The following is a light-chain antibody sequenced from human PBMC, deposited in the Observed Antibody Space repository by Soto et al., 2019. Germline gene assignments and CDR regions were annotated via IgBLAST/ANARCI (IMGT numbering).Light chain of an antibody. CDR1: QSVSSSY. V-gene: IGKV3-20*01. CDR2: GAS. Sequence: EIVLTQSPGTLSLSPGERATLSCRASQSVSSSYLAWYQQKPGQAPRRLIYGASSRATGIPDRFSGSGSGTDFTLTISRLEPEDFAVYYCQQYGSSPFTLGPGTKVDIK. CDR3: QQYGSSPFT. J-gene: IGKJ3*01.